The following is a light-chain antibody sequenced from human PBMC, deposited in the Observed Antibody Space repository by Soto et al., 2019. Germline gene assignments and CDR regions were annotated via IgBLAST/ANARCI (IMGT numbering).Light chain of an antibody. CDR1: RSDVGSYNY. J-gene: IGLJ1*01. CDR3: NSYAGTSYV. Sequence: QSALTQPASVSGSPGQSITISCNGTRSDVGSYNYVSWYQQYPGKAPKLIIYGVSNRPSGVSNRFSGSKSGNTASLTISGLQAEDEADYYCNSYAGTSYVFGTGTKLTVL. CDR2: GVS. V-gene: IGLV2-14*01.